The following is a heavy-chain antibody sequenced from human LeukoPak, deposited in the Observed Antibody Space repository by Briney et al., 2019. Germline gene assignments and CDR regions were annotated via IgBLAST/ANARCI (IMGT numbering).Heavy chain of an antibody. Sequence: PSETLSLTCTVSGGSISSYYWSWIRQPPGKGLEWIGYIYYSGSTNYNPSLKSRVTISVDTSKNQFSLKLSSVTAADTAVYYCARAVTIFGVPNMYNWFDPWGQGTLVTVSS. D-gene: IGHD3-3*01. V-gene: IGHV4-59*01. J-gene: IGHJ5*02. CDR2: IYYSGST. CDR3: ARAVTIFGVPNMYNWFDP. CDR1: GGSISSYY.